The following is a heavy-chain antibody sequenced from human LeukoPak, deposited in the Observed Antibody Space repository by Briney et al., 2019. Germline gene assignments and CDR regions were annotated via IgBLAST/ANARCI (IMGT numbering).Heavy chain of an antibody. V-gene: IGHV3-21*01. J-gene: IGHJ6*03. CDR3: ARDTKIVIVATISYYYYMDV. D-gene: IGHD5-12*01. CDR2: ISSSSSYI. Sequence: GGSLRLSCAASGFTFSSYSMNWVRQAPGKGLEWVSSISSSSSYIYYADSVKGRFTISRDNAKNSLYLQMNSLRAEDTAVYYCARDTKIVIVATISYYYYMDVWGKGTTVTVSS. CDR1: GFTFSSYS.